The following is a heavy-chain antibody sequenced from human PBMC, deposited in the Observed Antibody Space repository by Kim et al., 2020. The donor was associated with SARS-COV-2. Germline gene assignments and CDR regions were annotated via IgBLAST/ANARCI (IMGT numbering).Heavy chain of an antibody. CDR2: IYHSGST. CDR3: ARGTQLDYYYYYGMDV. J-gene: IGHJ6*02. Sequence: SETLSLTCAVSGGSISSSNWWSWVRQPPGKGLEWIGEIYHSGSTNYNPSLKSRVTISVDKSKNQFSLKLSSVTAADTAVYYCARGTQLDYYYYYGMDVWGQGTTVTVSS. V-gene: IGHV4-4*02. CDR1: GGSISSSNW. D-gene: IGHD1-1*01.